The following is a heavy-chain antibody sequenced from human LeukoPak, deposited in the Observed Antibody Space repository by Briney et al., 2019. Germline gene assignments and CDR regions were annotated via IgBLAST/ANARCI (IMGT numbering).Heavy chain of an antibody. Sequence: RASVKVSCKASGYTFTSYGISWVRQAPGQGLEWMGRISAYNGNTNYAQKLQGRVTMTTDTSTSTAYMELRSLRSDDTAVYYCARSMDDYGDYGAFDIWGQGTMVSVSS. J-gene: IGHJ3*02. CDR2: ISAYNGNT. D-gene: IGHD4-17*01. CDR1: GYTFTSYG. V-gene: IGHV1-18*01. CDR3: ARSMDDYGDYGAFDI.